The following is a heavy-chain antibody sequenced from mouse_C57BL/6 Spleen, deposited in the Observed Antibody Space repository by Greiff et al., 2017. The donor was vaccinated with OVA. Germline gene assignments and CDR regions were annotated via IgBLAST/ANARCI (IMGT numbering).Heavy chain of an antibody. CDR1: GYAFSSYW. J-gene: IGHJ2*01. CDR2: LYPGDGDT. CDR3: AREDYGSRERYFDY. V-gene: IGHV1-80*01. D-gene: IGHD1-1*01. Sequence: QVQLQQSGAELVKPGASVKISCKASGYAFSSYWMNWVKQRPGKGLEWIGQLYPGDGDTNYNGKFKGKATLTADKSSSTAYMQLSSLTSEDSAVYFCAREDYGSRERYFDYWGQGTTLTVSS.